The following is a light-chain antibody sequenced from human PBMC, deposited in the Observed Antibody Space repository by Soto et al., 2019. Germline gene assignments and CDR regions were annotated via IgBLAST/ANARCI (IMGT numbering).Light chain of an antibody. V-gene: IGLV1-40*01. CDR2: GNS. CDR3: QSYDSSLSGSMVV. J-gene: IGLJ2*01. Sequence: QSVLTQPPSVSGAPGQRVTISCTGSSSNIGAGYDVHWYQQLPGTAPKLLIYGNSNRPSGVPDRFSGSKSGTSASLSITGLQAEDEADYDCQSYDSSLSGSMVVFGGGTKLTVL. CDR1: SSNIGAGYD.